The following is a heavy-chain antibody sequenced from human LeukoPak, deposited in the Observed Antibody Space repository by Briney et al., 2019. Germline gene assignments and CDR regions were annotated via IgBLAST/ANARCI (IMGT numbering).Heavy chain of an antibody. Sequence: GASVKVSCKASGYTFTGYYMHWVRQAPGQGLEWMGWINSNTGGTNYAQKFQGRVTVTRDTSISTAYMELSRLRSDDTAVYYCARDYCSSTSCYTGDYWGQGTLVTVSS. CDR2: INSNTGGT. D-gene: IGHD2-2*01. CDR3: ARDYCSSTSCYTGDY. V-gene: IGHV1-2*02. CDR1: GYTFTGYY. J-gene: IGHJ4*02.